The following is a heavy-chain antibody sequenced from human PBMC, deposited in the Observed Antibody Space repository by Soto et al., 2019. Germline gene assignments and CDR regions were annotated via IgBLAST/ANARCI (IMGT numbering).Heavy chain of an antibody. CDR3: ARDSGSLYYYYYGMDV. V-gene: IGHV4-61*01. D-gene: IGHD3-10*01. Sequence: PAETLSLTCTVSGGSVSSGSYYWSWIRQPPGKGLEWIGYIYYSGSTNYNPSLKSRVTISVDTSKNQFSLKLSSVTAADTAVYYCARDSGSLYYYYYGMDVWGQGTTVTVSS. CDR2: IYYSGST. J-gene: IGHJ6*02. CDR1: GGSVSSGSYY.